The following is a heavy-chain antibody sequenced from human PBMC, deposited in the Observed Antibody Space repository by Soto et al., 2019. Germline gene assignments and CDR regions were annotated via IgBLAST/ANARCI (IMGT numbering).Heavy chain of an antibody. CDR2: IWYDGSNK. Sequence: QVQLVESGGGVVQPGRSLRLSCAASGFTFSSYGMHWVRQAPGKGLEWVAVIWYDGSNKYYADSVKARFTISRDNSKNTLYLQMNSLRAEDTAVYYCARDESPTYGMDVWGQGTTVTVSS. CDR1: GFTFSSYG. CDR3: ARDESPTYGMDV. J-gene: IGHJ6*02. V-gene: IGHV3-33*01.